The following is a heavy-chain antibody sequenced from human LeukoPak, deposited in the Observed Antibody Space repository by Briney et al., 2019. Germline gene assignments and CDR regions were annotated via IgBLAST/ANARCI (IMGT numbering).Heavy chain of an antibody. CDR2: MNPNSGNT. Sequence: ASVKVSCKASGYTFTSYYMHWVRQAPGQGLEWMGWMNPNSGNTGYAQKFQGRVTMTRNTSISTAYMELSSLRSEDTAVYYCARGKIFGVAIDYWGQGTLVTVSS. J-gene: IGHJ4*02. D-gene: IGHD3-3*01. CDR3: ARGKIFGVAIDY. V-gene: IGHV1-8*02. CDR1: GYTFTSYY.